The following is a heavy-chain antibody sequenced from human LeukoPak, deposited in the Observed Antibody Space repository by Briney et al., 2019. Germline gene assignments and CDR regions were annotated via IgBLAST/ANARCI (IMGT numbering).Heavy chain of an antibody. D-gene: IGHD2-8*01. CDR3: ARGYGAFDI. Sequence: SETLSLTCAVYGGSFSGYYWSWIRQPPGKGLEWIGEINHSGSTNYNPSLKSRVTISVDTSKNQFSLKLSSVTAADTAVYYCARGYGAFDIWGQGTMVTVSS. CDR1: GGSFSGYY. V-gene: IGHV4-34*01. J-gene: IGHJ3*02. CDR2: INHSGST.